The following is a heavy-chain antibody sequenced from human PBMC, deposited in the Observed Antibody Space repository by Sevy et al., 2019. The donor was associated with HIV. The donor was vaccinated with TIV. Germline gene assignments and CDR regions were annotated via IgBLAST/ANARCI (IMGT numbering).Heavy chain of an antibody. CDR1: GGSISSGDYY. J-gene: IGHJ4*02. CDR2: IYYSGST. Sequence: SETLSLTCTVSGGSISSGDYYWSWIRQPPGKGLEWIGYIYYSGSTYYHPSLKSRVTISVDTSKNQFSLKLSSVTAADTAVYYCARTYYYDSSGYYLDYWGQGTLVTVSS. V-gene: IGHV4-30-4*01. D-gene: IGHD3-22*01. CDR3: ARTYYYDSSGYYLDY.